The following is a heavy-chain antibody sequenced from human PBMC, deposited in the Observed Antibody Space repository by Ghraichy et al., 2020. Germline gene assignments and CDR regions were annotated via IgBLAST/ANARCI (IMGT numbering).Heavy chain of an antibody. D-gene: IGHD3-22*01. V-gene: IGHV1-24*01. CDR1: GYTLTELS. J-gene: IGHJ4*02. CDR3: ATEVLGPPRYYYDSSGYLY. CDR2: FDPEDGET. Sequence: ASVKVSCKVSGYTLTELSMHWVRQAPGKGLEWMGGFDPEDGETIYAQKFQGRVTMTEDTSTDTAYMELSSLRSEDTAVYYCATEVLGPPRYYYDSSGYLYWGQGTLVTVSS.